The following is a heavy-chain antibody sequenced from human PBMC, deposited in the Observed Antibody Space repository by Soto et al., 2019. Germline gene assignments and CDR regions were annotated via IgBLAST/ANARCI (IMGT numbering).Heavy chain of an antibody. J-gene: IGHJ5*02. CDR3: ARETGFYYGSGLGWFDP. CDR1: GGSINSGGYH. Sequence: QVQLQESGPGLVKPSQTLSLTCTVSGGSINSGGYHWSWIRQHPGKGLEWIGYIYLSGSTSYNPSLKSRVTISLDTSKNQFSLKLRSVTAADTAVYYCARETGFYYGSGLGWFDPWGQGTLVSVSS. D-gene: IGHD3-10*01. CDR2: IYLSGST. V-gene: IGHV4-31*03.